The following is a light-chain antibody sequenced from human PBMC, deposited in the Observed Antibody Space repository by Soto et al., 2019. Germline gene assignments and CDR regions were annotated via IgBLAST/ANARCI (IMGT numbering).Light chain of an antibody. J-gene: IGLJ2*01. CDR1: SSDVGGYNY. CDR2: DVS. CDR3: SSYTSSSTPVV. V-gene: IGLV2-14*01. Sequence: QSALTQPASVSGSPGQSITIPCTGTSSDVGGYNYVSWYQQHPGNAPKLMIYDVSNRPSGVSNRFSGSKSGNTASPTISGLQAEDEADYYCSSYTSSSTPVVFGGGTKLTVL.